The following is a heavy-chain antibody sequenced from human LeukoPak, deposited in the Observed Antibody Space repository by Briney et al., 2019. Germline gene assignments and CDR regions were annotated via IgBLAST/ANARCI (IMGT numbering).Heavy chain of an antibody. CDR3: AKESSSGSYTHASLYDY. D-gene: IGHD1-26*01. V-gene: IGHV3-30*18. CDR2: ISYDGSNK. Sequence: GGSLRLSCTASGFTFSSYGMHWVRQAPGKGLEWVAVISYDGSNKYYADSVKGRFTISRDNSKNTLYLQMNSLRAEDTAVYYCAKESSSGSYTHASLYDYWGQGTLVTVSS. CDR1: GFTFSSYG. J-gene: IGHJ4*02.